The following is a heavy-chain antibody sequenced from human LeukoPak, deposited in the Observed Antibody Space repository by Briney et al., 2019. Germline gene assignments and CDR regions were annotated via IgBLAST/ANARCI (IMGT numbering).Heavy chain of an antibody. CDR1: GGSFSGYY. Sequence: SETLSLTCAVYGGSFSGYYWSWIRQPPGKGLEWIGEINHSGSTNYNPSLKSRVTISVDTSKNQFSLKLSSVTAADTAVYFCARALGRLSWFDPWGRGTLVTVSS. J-gene: IGHJ5*02. V-gene: IGHV4-34*01. CDR2: INHSGST. CDR3: ARALGRLSWFDP. D-gene: IGHD7-27*01.